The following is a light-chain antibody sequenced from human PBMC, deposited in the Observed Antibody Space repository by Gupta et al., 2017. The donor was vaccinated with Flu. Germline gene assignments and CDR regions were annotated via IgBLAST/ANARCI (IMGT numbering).Light chain of an antibody. CDR2: QAF. J-gene: IGKJ1*01. CDR1: QSLLSSAGQSY. CDR3: LQALRTPWT. Sequence: VVTQTPLSLPITPGQPASISCKSSQSLLSSAGQSYLYGYLQRPGQPPHLLIYQAFNRFSGVPDKFSGSGSGTDFTLRISRVEADDVGVYYCLQALRTPWTFGHGTKVEIK. V-gene: IGKV2D-29*01.